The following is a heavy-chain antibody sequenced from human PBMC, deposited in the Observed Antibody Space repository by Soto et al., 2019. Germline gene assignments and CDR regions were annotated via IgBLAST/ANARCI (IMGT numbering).Heavy chain of an antibody. Sequence: QVQLQESGPGLVKPSETLSLTCTVSGDSISSSYWSWIRQPPGKGLEWIGYMYYSGNTSYNPSLNSRVTLSVDTSKNQFFLKLSFVTAADTAVYYCARHRALNWFDPWGQGTLVTVSS. CDR2: MYYSGNT. CDR3: ARHRALNWFDP. J-gene: IGHJ5*02. V-gene: IGHV4-59*08. CDR1: GDSISSSY.